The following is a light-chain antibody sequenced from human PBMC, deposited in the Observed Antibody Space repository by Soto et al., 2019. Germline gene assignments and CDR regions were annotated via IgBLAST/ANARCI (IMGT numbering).Light chain of an antibody. Sequence: DIQLTQSPSFLSASVGDRVTITCRASQDITNYLAWYQQKPGTAPKLLIYAASTLQSGVPSRFSGTGSGTDFTLTISSLQPEDFATYFCQQLNSYPLTFGGGTEVEIK. CDR1: QDITNY. J-gene: IGKJ4*01. CDR3: QQLNSYPLT. CDR2: AAS. V-gene: IGKV1-9*01.